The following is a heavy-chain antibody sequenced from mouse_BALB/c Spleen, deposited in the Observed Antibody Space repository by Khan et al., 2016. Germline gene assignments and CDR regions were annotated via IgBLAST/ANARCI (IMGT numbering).Heavy chain of an antibody. J-gene: IGHJ2*01. CDR1: GFTFSRFG. V-gene: IGHV5-17*02. CDR3: ARGDY. Sequence: VQLQESGGGLVQPGGSRKLSCAASGFTFSRFGMHWVRQAPEKGLEWVAYISSGSSTIYYADTLKGRFTISRDNPKNALFLQMTSLRSDDTAMYYCARGDYWGQGTTLTVSS. CDR2: ISSGSSTI.